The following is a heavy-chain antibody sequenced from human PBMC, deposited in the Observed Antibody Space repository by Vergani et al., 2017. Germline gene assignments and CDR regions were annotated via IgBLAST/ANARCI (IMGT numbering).Heavy chain of an antibody. CDR1: GFTFSSYA. D-gene: IGHD3-22*01. CDR3: ARDRWDYDSSGYHYYFDY. Sequence: EVQLLESGGGLVQPGGSLRLSCAASGFTFSSYAMSWVRQAPGKGLEWVSAISGSGGSTYYADSVKGRFTISRDNSKNTLYLQMNSLRAEDTAVYYCARDRWDYDSSGYHYYFDYWGQGTLVTVSS. V-gene: IGHV3-23*01. J-gene: IGHJ4*02. CDR2: ISGSGGST.